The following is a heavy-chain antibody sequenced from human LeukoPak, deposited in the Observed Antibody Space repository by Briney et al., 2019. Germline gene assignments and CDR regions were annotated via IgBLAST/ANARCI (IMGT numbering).Heavy chain of an antibody. Sequence: PGGSLRLSCAASGFTFSSYEMNWVRQAPGKGLEWIGEILHTGSTDYNPSLKSRVTISLDTSQNQFSLKLTSVTAADTAVYYCASIFNYGSGDAQGSFDYWGQGTLVTVSS. CDR1: GFTFSSYE. D-gene: IGHD3-10*01. J-gene: IGHJ4*02. V-gene: IGHV4-34*08. CDR3: ASIFNYGSGDAQGSFDY. CDR2: ILHTGST.